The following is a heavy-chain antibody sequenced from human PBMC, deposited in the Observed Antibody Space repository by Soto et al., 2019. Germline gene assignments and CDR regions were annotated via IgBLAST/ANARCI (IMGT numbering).Heavy chain of an antibody. V-gene: IGHV4-61*01. J-gene: IGHJ6*02. Sequence: SETLSLTCTVSGGSVSTGSYDWSWIRQPPGKGLEWIGKIFFTGSAHYNPSLRNRVTMSVDTSKDQFSLTLTSVTAADTAVYYCARDGHGMDVWGQGTTVTVYS. CDR3: ARDGHGMDV. CDR2: IFFTGSA. CDR1: GGSVSTGSYD.